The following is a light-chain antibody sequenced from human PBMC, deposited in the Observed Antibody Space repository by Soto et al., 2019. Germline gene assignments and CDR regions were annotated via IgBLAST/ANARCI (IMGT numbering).Light chain of an antibody. Sequence: EIVLTQSPATLSLSPGDTATLSCRASQSVSSRYLGWYQQRPGQAPRLLIYGASSRATGIPDRFSGSGSGTDFTLTISSLEPEDFAVYYCQHYGDSARTFGPGTRLEIK. CDR1: QSVSSRY. J-gene: IGKJ5*01. V-gene: IGKV3-20*01. CDR3: QHYGDSART. CDR2: GAS.